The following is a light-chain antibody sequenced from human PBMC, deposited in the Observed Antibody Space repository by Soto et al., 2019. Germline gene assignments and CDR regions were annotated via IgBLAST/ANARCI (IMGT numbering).Light chain of an antibody. CDR1: HDIRDH. CDR2: DAS. V-gene: IGKV1-33*01. CDR3: HQYDNLSQT. J-gene: IGKJ3*01. Sequence: IQMTQSPSSLSASVGDRVTLTCQASHDIRDHLNWYQQKPGKPPKLLIYDASNLQTGVPSRFSGSGSGTDFTFTISSLQPEDIATYFCHQYDNLSQTFXPGTKVDIK.